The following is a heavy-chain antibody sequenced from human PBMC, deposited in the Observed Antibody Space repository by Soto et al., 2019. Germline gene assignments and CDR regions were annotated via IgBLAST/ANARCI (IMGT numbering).Heavy chain of an antibody. Sequence: QVQLVQSGAEVKKPGASVKVSCKASGYTFTDYVMHWVRQAPGQSLEWMGWINSDNGKTKNSQKFQGRLTITRDTSANTAYMELTGLTSEDTAVYFCARELLSLSDTWREYFHHWGQGTLVTVSS. CDR2: INSDNGKT. CDR3: ARELLSLSDTWREYFHH. D-gene: IGHD2-15*01. CDR1: GYTFTDYV. J-gene: IGHJ1*01. V-gene: IGHV1-3*01.